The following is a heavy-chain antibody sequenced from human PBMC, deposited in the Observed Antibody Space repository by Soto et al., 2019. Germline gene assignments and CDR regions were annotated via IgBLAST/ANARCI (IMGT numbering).Heavy chain of an antibody. Sequence: GSPVKVSCKASGYTFTDYYMHWVRQGPGQGLEWMGWINPNSGGTKYAQKFQGRATMTRDTSIRTAYTELSMVRSDDKAMYYCARGPYWGQGTLVTVSS. CDR2: INPNSGGT. V-gene: IGHV1-2*02. CDR1: GYTFTDYY. J-gene: IGHJ4*02. CDR3: ARGPY.